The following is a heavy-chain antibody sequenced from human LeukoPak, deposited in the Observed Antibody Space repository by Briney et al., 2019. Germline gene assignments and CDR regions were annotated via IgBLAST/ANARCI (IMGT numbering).Heavy chain of an antibody. D-gene: IGHD3-22*01. V-gene: IGHV4-59*12. CDR1: GGSISSYY. J-gene: IGHJ5*02. Sequence: SETLSLTCTVSGGSISSYYWSWIRQPPGKGLEWIGYIYYSGSTNYNPSLKSRVTISVDTSKNQFSLKLSSVTAADMAVYYCARDLGVVVITTLVSVGWFDPWGQGTLVTVSS. CDR3: ARDLGVVVITTLVSVGWFDP. CDR2: IYYSGST.